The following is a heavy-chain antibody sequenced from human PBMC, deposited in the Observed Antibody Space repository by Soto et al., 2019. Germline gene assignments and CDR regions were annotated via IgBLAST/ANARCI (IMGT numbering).Heavy chain of an antibody. Sequence: GGSLRLSCAASGFTFSSHAMSWVRQAPGKGLEWVSAISGSGGSTYYADSVKGRFTISRDNSKNTLYLQMNSLRAEDTAVYYCAKPWGHSYAKLPGRAYYFDYWGQGTLVTASS. J-gene: IGHJ4*02. V-gene: IGHV3-23*01. D-gene: IGHD5-18*01. CDR2: ISGSGGST. CDR1: GFTFSSHA. CDR3: AKPWGHSYAKLPGRAYYFDY.